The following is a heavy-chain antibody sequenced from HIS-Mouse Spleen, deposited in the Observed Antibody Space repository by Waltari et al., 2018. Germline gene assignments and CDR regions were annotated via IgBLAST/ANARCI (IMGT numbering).Heavy chain of an antibody. Sequence: QVQLQESGPGLVKPSQTLSLTCTVSGGSISSGGYYWSWIRQHPGKGLEWIGYIYYSGSTYYNPSLKSRVTISVDTSKNQFSLKLSSVNAADTAVYYCARDLWIQLWGADYYYYGMDVWGQGTTVTVSS. J-gene: IGHJ6*02. V-gene: IGHV4-31*03. CDR3: ARDLWIQLWGADYYYYGMDV. CDR2: IYYSGST. CDR1: GGSISSGGYY. D-gene: IGHD5-18*01.